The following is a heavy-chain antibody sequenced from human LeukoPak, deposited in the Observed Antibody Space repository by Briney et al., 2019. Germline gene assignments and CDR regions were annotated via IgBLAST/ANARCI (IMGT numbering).Heavy chain of an antibody. CDR2: IYYSGST. D-gene: IGHD5-12*01. Sequence: SQTLSLTCTVSGGSISSGGYYWSWIRQHPGTGLEWIGYIYYSGSTYYNPSLKSRVTISVDTSKNQFSLKLSSVTAADTAVYYCARCPIGGYDLDHWGQGTLVTVSS. J-gene: IGHJ4*02. CDR1: GGSISSGGYY. CDR3: ARCPIGGYDLDH. V-gene: IGHV4-31*03.